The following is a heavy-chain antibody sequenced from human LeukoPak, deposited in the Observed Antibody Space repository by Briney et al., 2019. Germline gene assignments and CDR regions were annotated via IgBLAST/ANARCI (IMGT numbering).Heavy chain of an antibody. Sequence: TGESLKISCKGSGYSFTSYWIGWVRQMPGKGLEWMGVIYPGDSDTRYSPSFQGQVTISADKSISTAYLQWSSLKASDTAMYYCARLPRGIGSNNNWFDPWGQGTLVTVSS. J-gene: IGHJ5*02. CDR3: ARLPRGIGSNNNWFDP. CDR2: IYPGDSDT. D-gene: IGHD3-16*01. V-gene: IGHV5-51*01. CDR1: GYSFTSYW.